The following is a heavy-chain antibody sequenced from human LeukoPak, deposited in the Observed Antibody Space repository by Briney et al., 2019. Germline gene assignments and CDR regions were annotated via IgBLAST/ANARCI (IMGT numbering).Heavy chain of an antibody. CDR3: ASAGAEDAFDI. CDR2: INSDGSST. Sequence: PGGSLRLSCAASGFTFSSYWMHWVRQAPGKGLVWVSRINSDGSSTSYADSVKGRFTISRDNAKNTLYLRMNSLRAEDTAVYYCASAGAEDAFDIWGQGTMVTVSS. D-gene: IGHD1-14*01. J-gene: IGHJ3*02. CDR1: GFTFSSYW. V-gene: IGHV3-74*01.